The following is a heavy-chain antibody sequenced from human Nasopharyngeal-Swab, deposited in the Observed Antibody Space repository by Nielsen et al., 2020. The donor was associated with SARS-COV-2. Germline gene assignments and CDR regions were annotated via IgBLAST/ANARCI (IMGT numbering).Heavy chain of an antibody. J-gene: IGHJ1*01. D-gene: IGHD6-13*01. V-gene: IGHV5-51*01. CDR1: GYSFTSYW. Sequence: GGSLRLSCKGSGYSFTSYWIGWGRQMPGKGLERMGIIYPGDSDTRYSPSFQGQVTISADKSISTAYLQWSSLKASDTAMYYCARLRSSSWYDPGDFQHWGQGTLVTVSS. CDR2: IYPGDSDT. CDR3: ARLRSSSWYDPGDFQH.